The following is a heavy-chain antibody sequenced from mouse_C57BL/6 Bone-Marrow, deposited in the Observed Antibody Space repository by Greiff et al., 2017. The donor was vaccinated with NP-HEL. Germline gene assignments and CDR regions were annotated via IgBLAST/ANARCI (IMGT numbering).Heavy chain of an antibody. V-gene: IGHV1-26*01. CDR2: INPNNGGT. J-gene: IGHJ1*03. CDR1: GYTFTDYY. CDR3: AIWEYFDV. Sequence: VQLQQSGPELVKPGASVKISCKASGYTFTDYYMNWVKQSHGKSLEWIGDINPNNGGTSYNQKFKGKATLTVDKSSSTAYMELRSLTSEDSAVYYCAIWEYFDVWGTGTTVTVSS. D-gene: IGHD1-1*02.